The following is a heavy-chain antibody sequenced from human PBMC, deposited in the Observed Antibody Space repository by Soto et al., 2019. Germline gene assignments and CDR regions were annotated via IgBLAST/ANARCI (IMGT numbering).Heavy chain of an antibody. CDR1: GGCFSTYY. V-gene: IGHV4-34*01. D-gene: IGHD1-1*01. CDR2: INHSGST. CDR3: AIERGGYPHNWHDP. Sequence: SETLSLTCAVYGGCFSTYYWTWIRQSPGKGLEWIGEINHSGSTDYNPSLKSRVTISVDTSKNQFSLKLSSVTAADTAVYYCAIERGGYPHNWHDPWSQGTVVTVSS. J-gene: IGHJ5*02.